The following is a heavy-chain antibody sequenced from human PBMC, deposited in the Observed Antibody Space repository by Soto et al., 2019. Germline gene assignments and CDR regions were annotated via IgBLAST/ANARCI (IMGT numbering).Heavy chain of an antibody. Sequence: SVKVSCKASGGTFSSYAISWVRQAPGQGLEWMGGIIPIFGTANYAQKFQGRVTITADESTSTAYMELSSLRSEDTAVYYCARGYCSSTSCYRALRYCYYGMDVWGQGTTVTVSS. J-gene: IGHJ6*02. CDR1: GGTFSSYA. D-gene: IGHD2-2*02. CDR3: ARGYCSSTSCYRALRYCYYGMDV. V-gene: IGHV1-69*13. CDR2: IIPIFGTA.